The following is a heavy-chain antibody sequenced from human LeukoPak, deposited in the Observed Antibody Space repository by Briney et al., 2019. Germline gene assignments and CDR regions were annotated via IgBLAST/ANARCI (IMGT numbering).Heavy chain of an antibody. CDR2: TYYMSKWYN. CDR1: GDSVSSNRAA. Sequence: SQTLSLTCAISGDSVSSNRAAGGWSRPSPSRGLEWLGRTYYMSKWYNGYGPSVKSRITINSDTSKNQFFLHLTSVTPEDTALYYCARWGHQARTFDMWGQGTMVTVSS. V-gene: IGHV6-1*01. CDR3: ARWGHQARTFDM. J-gene: IGHJ3*02. D-gene: IGHD3-16*01.